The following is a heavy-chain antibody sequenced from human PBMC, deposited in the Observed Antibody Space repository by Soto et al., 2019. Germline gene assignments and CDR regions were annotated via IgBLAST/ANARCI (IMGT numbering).Heavy chain of an antibody. J-gene: IGHJ6*02. V-gene: IGHV3-48*02. CDR1: GFTFSSYS. Sequence: GGSLRLSCAASGFTFSSYSMNWVRQGPGKGLEWVSYISSSSSTIYYADSVKGQFTISRDNAKNSLYLQMNSLRDEDTAVYYCGRLMVRGLVETKYGMDVWGQGATVTVSS. D-gene: IGHD3-10*01. CDR3: GRLMVRGLVETKYGMDV. CDR2: ISSSSSTI.